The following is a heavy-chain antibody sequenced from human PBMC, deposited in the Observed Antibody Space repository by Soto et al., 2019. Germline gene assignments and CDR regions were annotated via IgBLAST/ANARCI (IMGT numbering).Heavy chain of an antibody. J-gene: IGHJ4*02. CDR1: GYSFTSYW. V-gene: IGHV5-10-1*01. CDR3: ARANYDSSGYYYY. Sequence: GESLKISCNGSGYSFTSYWIGWVRQMPGKGLEWMGRIDPSDSYTNYSPSFQGHVTISADKSISTAYLQWSSLKASDTAMYYCARANYDSSGYYYYWGQGTLVTVSS. CDR2: IDPSDSYT. D-gene: IGHD3-22*01.